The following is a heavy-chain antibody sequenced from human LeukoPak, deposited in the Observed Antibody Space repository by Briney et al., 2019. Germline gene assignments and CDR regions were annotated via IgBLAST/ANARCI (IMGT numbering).Heavy chain of an antibody. CDR1: GYSISSGYY. D-gene: IGHD3-16*02. J-gene: IGHJ4*02. Sequence: SETLSLTCTVSGYSISSGYYWGWIRQPPGKGLEWIGSIYHSGSTYYNPSLKSRVTISVDTSKNQFSLKLSSVTAADTAVYYCARSDYVWGSYLLIWGQGTLVTVSS. CDR3: ARSDYVWGSYLLI. CDR2: IYHSGST. V-gene: IGHV4-38-2*02.